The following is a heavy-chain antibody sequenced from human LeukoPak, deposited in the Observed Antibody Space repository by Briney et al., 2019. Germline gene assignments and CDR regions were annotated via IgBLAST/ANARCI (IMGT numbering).Heavy chain of an antibody. Sequence: ASVKVSCKASGYTFTSYDINWVRQATGKGLEWMGGFDPEDGETIYAQKFQGRVTMTEDTSTDTAYMELSSLRSEDTAVYYCATDAPQYSSSWYSPYYYYYGMDVWGQGTTVTVSS. CDR1: GYTFTSYD. D-gene: IGHD6-13*01. V-gene: IGHV1-24*01. CDR2: FDPEDGET. J-gene: IGHJ6*02. CDR3: ATDAPQYSSSWYSPYYYYYGMDV.